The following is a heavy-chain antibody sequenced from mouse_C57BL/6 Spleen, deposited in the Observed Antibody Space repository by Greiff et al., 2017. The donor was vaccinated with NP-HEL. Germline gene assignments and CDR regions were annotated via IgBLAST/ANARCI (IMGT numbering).Heavy chain of an antibody. CDR3: ARGVYYDYDEGAMDY. CDR2: ISYDGSN. V-gene: IGHV3-6*01. CDR1: GYSITSGYY. Sequence: EVQLQQSGPGLVKPSQSLSLTCSVTGYSITSGYYWNWIRQFPGNKLEWMGYISYDGSNNYNPSLKNRISITRDTSKNQFFLKLNSVTTEDTATYYCARGVYYDYDEGAMDYWGQGTSVTVSS. D-gene: IGHD2-4*01. J-gene: IGHJ4*01.